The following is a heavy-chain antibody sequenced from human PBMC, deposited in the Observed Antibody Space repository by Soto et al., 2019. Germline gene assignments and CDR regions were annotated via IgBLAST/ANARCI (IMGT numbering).Heavy chain of an antibody. CDR1: GYTFTTYG. CDR3: AREGEMPYYYYGLDV. Sequence: QVQLVQSGAEVRKPGASVKVSCKASGYTFTTYGISWVRQAPGQGLEWMGWISGYNGHTKYAQKFQGRVTMTTDTSTRTVYMALRSLRSDDTAVYYCAREGEMPYYYYGLDVWGQGTTVTVSS. V-gene: IGHV1-18*01. CDR2: ISGYNGHT. D-gene: IGHD3-16*01. J-gene: IGHJ6*02.